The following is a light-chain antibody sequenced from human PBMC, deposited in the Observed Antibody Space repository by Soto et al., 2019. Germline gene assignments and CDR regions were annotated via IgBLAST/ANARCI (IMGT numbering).Light chain of an antibody. J-gene: IGKJ1*01. CDR2: GAS. Sequence: EIVMTQSPVTLSVFPWERATLSCRASQSVGATVAWYHQRPGQAPRLLISGASTRATGVPARVRASGSGTAFTLTITSLQADDFVVYYGKQYADWPTTFGQGTRVEIK. CDR1: QSVGAT. CDR3: KQYADWPTT. V-gene: IGKV3-15*01.